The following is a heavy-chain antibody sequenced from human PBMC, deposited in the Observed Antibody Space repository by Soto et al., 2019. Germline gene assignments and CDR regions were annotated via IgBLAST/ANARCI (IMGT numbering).Heavy chain of an antibody. D-gene: IGHD3-22*01. CDR2: INHSGST. J-gene: IGHJ4*02. V-gene: IGHV4-34*01. CDR3: ASRGYPDY. CDR1: RGSFSGYY. Sequence: LSLTCAVYRGSFSGYYWSWIRQSPGTGLEWIGEINHSGSTNYNPSLKSRVTVSADTAKNQFSLKLSSVTAADTAVYYCASRGYPDYWGQGTLVTVSS.